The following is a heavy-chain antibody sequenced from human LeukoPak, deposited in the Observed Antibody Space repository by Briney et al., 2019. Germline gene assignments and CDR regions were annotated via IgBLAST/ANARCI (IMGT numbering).Heavy chain of an antibody. CDR3: ARGALETGFFDY. V-gene: IGHV4-61*02. CDR1: GGSISSGSYY. D-gene: IGHD3-10*01. Sequence: SQTLSLTCTVSGGSISSGSYYWSWIRQPAGKGLEWIGRIYTSGSTNYNPSLKSRVTISVDTSKNQFSLKLSSVTAADTAVYYCARGALETGFFDYWGQGTLVTVSS. CDR2: IYTSGST. J-gene: IGHJ4*02.